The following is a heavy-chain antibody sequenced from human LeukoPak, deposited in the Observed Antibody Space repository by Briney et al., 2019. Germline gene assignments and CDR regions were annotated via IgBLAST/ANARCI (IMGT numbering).Heavy chain of an antibody. J-gene: IGHJ4*02. Sequence: GGSLRLSCAASEFTFSSYSMNWVRQAPGKGLEWVSSISSSSSYIYYADSVKGRFTISRDNAKNSLYLQMNSLRAEDTAVYYCAGGYRDGSDGDYWGQGTLVTVSS. CDR2: ISSSSSYI. D-gene: IGHD5-24*01. V-gene: IGHV3-21*01. CDR1: EFTFSSYS. CDR3: AGGYRDGSDGDY.